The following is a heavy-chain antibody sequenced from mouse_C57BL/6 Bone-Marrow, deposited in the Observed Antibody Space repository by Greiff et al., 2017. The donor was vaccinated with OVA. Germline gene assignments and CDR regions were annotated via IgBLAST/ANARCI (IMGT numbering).Heavy chain of an antibody. CDR2: IYPGGGYT. V-gene: IGHV1-63*01. D-gene: IGHD2-12*01. CDR3: ARRRPYWYFDV. CDR1: GYTFTNYW. Sequence: VQLQQSGAELVRPGTSVKMSCKASGYTFTNYWIGWAKQRPGHGLEWIGDIYPGGGYTNYNEKFKGKATLTADKSSSTAYMQFSSLTSEDSAIYYCARRRPYWYFDVWGTGTTVTVSS. J-gene: IGHJ1*03.